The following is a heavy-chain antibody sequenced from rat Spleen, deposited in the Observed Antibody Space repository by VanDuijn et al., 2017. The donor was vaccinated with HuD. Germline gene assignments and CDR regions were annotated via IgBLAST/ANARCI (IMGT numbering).Heavy chain of an antibody. CDR1: GFTFSDYY. D-gene: IGHD1-12*02. J-gene: IGHJ4*01. CDR3: TRAPRGTMMVVIRGVMDA. V-gene: IGHV5-27*01. Sequence: EVQLVESGGGLVQPGRSLKLSCAASGFTFSDYYMAWVRQAPTKGLEWVASISPSGRSTYYPDSVKGRFTISRDNAKSTLYLQMNSLRSEDTATYYCTRAPRGTMMVVIRGVMDAWGQGASVTVSS. CDR2: ISPSGRST.